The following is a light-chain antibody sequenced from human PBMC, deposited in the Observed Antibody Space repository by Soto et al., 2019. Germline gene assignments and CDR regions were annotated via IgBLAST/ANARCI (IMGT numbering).Light chain of an antibody. CDR2: EVS. CDR1: SSDVGGYNY. CDR3: SSYTSSSTWV. Sequence: QSALTQAASVSGSPGQSITISCTGTSSDVGGYNYVSWYQQHPGKAPKLMIYEVSNRPSGVSTRFSGSKSGNTASLTISGLQPEDEADYYCSSYTSSSTWVFGGGTKVTVL. V-gene: IGLV2-14*01. J-gene: IGLJ3*02.